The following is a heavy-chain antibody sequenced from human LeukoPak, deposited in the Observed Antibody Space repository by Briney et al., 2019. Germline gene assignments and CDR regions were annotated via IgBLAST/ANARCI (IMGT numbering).Heavy chain of an antibody. D-gene: IGHD6-19*01. CDR3: ARSLAGSSGCDY. J-gene: IGHJ4*02. CDR2: INPNSGGT. CDR1: GYTFTVYY. V-gene: IGHV1-2*02. Sequence: ASVTVSFKASGYTFTVYYMHWVRQAPGQGVEWMGWINPNSGGTNYAQKFQGRVTMTRDTSISTAYMELSRLRSDDTAVYYCARSLAGSSGCDYWGQGTLVTVSS.